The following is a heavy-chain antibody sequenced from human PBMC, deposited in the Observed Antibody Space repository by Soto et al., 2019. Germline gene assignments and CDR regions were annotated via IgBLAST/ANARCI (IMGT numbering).Heavy chain of an antibody. CDR1: RAFINSGGFY. D-gene: IGHD2-15*01. CDR3: VRGGIAGHWFDP. CDR2: IFHSGST. V-gene: IGHV4-31*03. Sequence: QVQLQESGPGLVKPTQTLSLTCSVSRAFINSGGFYYSWIRQPPGKGLEWLGYIFHSGSTLYNPSLRGRLTLSADTSRNQPSLYLTSVTAADTAVYYCVRGGIAGHWFDPWGQGILVTVSS. J-gene: IGHJ5*02.